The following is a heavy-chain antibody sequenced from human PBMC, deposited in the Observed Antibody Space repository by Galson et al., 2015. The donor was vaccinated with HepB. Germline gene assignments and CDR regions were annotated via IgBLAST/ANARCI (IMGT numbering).Heavy chain of an antibody. D-gene: IGHD6-19*01. V-gene: IGHV3-33*08. CDR1: GFTFSSYG. Sequence: SLRLSCAASGFTFSSYGIHWVRQAPGKGLEWVAVIWYDGSNKYYADSVKGRFTISRHNSKNTLYLQMNSLRAEDKAMYYCARLQWLPPDNYYYGMDVWGQGTTVTVSS. CDR2: IWYDGSNK. CDR3: ARLQWLPPDNYYYGMDV. J-gene: IGHJ6*02.